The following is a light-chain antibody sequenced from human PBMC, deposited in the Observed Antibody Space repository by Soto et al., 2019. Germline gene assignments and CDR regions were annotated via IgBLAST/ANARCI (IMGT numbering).Light chain of an antibody. V-gene: IGKV3-15*01. CDR2: VAS. CDR3: QQYNSWPLT. J-gene: IGKJ4*01. CDR1: QTIRNN. Sequence: EIVMTQSPATLSVSPGERATLSCRSSQTIRNNLAWYQQKPGQAPRLLIYVASTRATDIPASFSGSGSGTDFTLTISSLQSEDFAFYYGQQYNSWPLTFGGGTNVEIK.